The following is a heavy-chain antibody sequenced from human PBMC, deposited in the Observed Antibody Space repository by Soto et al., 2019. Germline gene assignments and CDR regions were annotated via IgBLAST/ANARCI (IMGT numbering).Heavy chain of an antibody. CDR3: ARGLYCRGGSCYTQTPGYYGMDV. J-gene: IGHJ6*02. D-gene: IGHD2-15*01. V-gene: IGHV1-2*04. Sequence: XSVKVSGAASGYTFTGYYMHWVRQAPGQGLEWMGWINPNSGGTNYAQKFQGWVTMTRDTSISTAYMELSRLRSDDTAVYYCARGLYCRGGSCYTQTPGYYGMDVWGQGTTVTVSS. CDR1: GYTFTGYY. CDR2: INPNSGGT.